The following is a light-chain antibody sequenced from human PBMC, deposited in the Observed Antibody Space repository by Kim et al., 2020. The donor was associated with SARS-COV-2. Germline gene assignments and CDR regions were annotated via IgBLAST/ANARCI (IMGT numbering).Light chain of an antibody. J-gene: IGLJ2*01. CDR3: QVWDSSIVV. V-gene: IGLV3-9*01. Sequence: SYELTQPPSVSVALGQTARITCGGDKIGSKNVHWYQQRAGQAPVLVMSRDSDRPSEIPERFSGANSGNTATLTITRAQAGDEADYYCQVWDSSIVVFGGG. CDR2: RDS. CDR1: KIGSKN.